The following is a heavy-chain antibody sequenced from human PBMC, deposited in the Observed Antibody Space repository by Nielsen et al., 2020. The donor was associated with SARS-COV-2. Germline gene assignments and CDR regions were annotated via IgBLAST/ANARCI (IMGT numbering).Heavy chain of an antibody. CDR1: GGTFSSYA. D-gene: IGHD2-21*02. V-gene: IGHV1-69*05. CDR3: AWVTLNPNYYYYYGMDV. J-gene: IGHJ6*02. Sequence: SVKVSCKASGGTFSSYAISWVRQAPGQGLEWMGGIIPIFGTANYAQKLQGRVTMTTDTSTSTAYMELRSLRSDDTAVYYCAWVTLNPNYYYYYGMDVWGQGTTVTVSS. CDR2: IIPIFGTA.